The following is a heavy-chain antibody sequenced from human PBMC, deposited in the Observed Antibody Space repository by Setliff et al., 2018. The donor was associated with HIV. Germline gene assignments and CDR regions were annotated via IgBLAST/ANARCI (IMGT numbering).Heavy chain of an antibody. CDR3: ARFLDHDYGDYRTYYFDF. V-gene: IGHV1-69*10. Sequence: SVKVSCKASGYTFSGYYMHWVRQAPGQGLEWMGGIIPILGIANYAQKFQGRVTITTDESTSTAYMELSSLRSEDTAVYYCARFLDHDYGDYRTYYFDFWGQGTLVTVSS. CDR2: IIPILGIA. J-gene: IGHJ4*02. D-gene: IGHD4-17*01. CDR1: GYTFSGYY.